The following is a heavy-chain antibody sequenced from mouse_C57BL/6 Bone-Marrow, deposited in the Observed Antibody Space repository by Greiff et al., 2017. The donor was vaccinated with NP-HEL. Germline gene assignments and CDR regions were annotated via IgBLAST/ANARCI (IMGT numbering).Heavy chain of an antibody. D-gene: IGHD3-1*01. CDR2: IDPESGDT. Sequence: VQLQQSGAELVRPGASVKLSCTASGFNIKDDYMHWVKQRPEQGLEWIGWIDPESGDTEYASQFQGKATITADTSSNTAYLQLSSLTSEDTAVYYCNSGAGGAYYYALDYWGQGTSVTVSS. V-gene: IGHV14-4*01. J-gene: IGHJ4*01. CDR1: GFNIKDDY. CDR3: NSGAGGAYYYALDY.